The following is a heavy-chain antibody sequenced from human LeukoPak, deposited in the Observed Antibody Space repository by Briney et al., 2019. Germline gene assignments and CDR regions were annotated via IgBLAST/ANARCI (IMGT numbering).Heavy chain of an antibody. J-gene: IGHJ3*02. CDR3: ARGGDGYNYKVSHAFDI. V-gene: IGHV3-7*01. CDR1: GFTFSSYW. D-gene: IGHD5-24*01. Sequence: PGGSLRLSCAASGFTFSSYWMSWVCQAPGKGLEWVANIKQDGSEKYYVDSVKGRFTISRDNAKNSLYLQMNSLRAEDTAVYYCARGGDGYNYKVSHAFDIWGQGTMVTVSS. CDR2: IKQDGSEK.